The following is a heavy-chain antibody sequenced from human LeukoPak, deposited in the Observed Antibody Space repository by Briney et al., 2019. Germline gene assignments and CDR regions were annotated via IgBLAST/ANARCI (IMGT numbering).Heavy chain of an antibody. Sequence: GGSLRLSCAASGFTFSSYGMHWVRQAPGKGLEWVAVIWYDGNNKYYADSVKGRFTISRDNSKNTLYLQMNSLRAEDTAVYYCAKPAYCGGDCYSSPFQHWGQGTLVTVSS. CDR3: AKPAYCGGDCYSSPFQH. J-gene: IGHJ1*01. V-gene: IGHV3-30*02. CDR2: IWYDGNNK. CDR1: GFTFSSYG. D-gene: IGHD2-21*02.